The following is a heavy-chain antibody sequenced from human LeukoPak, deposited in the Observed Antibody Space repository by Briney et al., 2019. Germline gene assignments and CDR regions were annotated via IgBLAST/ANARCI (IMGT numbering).Heavy chain of an antibody. V-gene: IGHV3-7*01. Sequence: GGSLRLSCAASGFTFSSYWMSWVRQAPGKGLEWVANIKPDGSEKHFVDSVKGRFSISRDSAKNSLYLQMNSLRAEDTAVYYCARPGRGDAFDIWGQGTMVTVSS. CDR2: IKPDGSEK. CDR1: GFTFSSYW. CDR3: ARPGRGDAFDI. J-gene: IGHJ3*02.